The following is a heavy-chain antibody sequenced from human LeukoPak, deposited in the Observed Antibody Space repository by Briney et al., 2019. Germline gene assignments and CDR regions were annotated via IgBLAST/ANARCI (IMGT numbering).Heavy chain of an antibody. CDR2: IYYSRST. Sequence: SETLSLTCTVSGGSISGHYWSWIRKPPGKGLEWIGYIYYSRSTNYNPSLKSRVTISVDTSKNQFSLKVSSVTAADTAVYYCARHDSSGGIDWFDPWGQGTLVTVSS. CDR3: ARHDSSGGIDWFDP. CDR1: GGSISGHY. D-gene: IGHD3-16*01. J-gene: IGHJ5*02. V-gene: IGHV4-59*11.